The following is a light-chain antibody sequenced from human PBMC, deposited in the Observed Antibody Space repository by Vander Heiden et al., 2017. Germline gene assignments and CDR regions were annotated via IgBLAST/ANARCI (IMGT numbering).Light chain of an antibody. CDR1: SSDVGSYNL. CDR2: EVS. V-gene: IGLV2-23*02. CDR3: CSYAGSSFVV. Sequence: SALTQPASVSGSPGQSITISCTGTSSDVGSYNLVSWYQQHPGKAPKLMIYEVSKRPSGVSNRFSGSKSGNTASLTISGLQAEDEADYYCCSYAGSSFVVFGRGTKLTVL. J-gene: IGLJ2*01.